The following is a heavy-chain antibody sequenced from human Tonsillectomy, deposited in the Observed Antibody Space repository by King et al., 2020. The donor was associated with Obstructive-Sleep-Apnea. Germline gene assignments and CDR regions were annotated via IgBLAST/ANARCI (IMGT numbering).Heavy chain of an antibody. CDR3: ARDRRGSYWGGGLDV. J-gene: IGHJ6*02. D-gene: IGHD1-26*01. CDR1: GYTFTDYY. V-gene: IGHV1-2*02. CDR2: INPNRGDT. Sequence: VQLVESGAAVKKPGASVKVSCKASGYTFTDYYMHWVRQAPGQGLEWMGWINPNRGDTTYAQKFQGRVTMTRDTSISTAYMELSRLRSDDTAVYYCARDRRGSYWGGGLDVWGQGTTVTVS.